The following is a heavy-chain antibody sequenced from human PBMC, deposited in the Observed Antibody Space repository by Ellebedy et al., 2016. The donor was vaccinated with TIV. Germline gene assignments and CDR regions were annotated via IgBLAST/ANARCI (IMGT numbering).Heavy chain of an antibody. D-gene: IGHD3-16*01. CDR2: TNRDGSLL. V-gene: IGHV3-74*01. CDR3: ARDGGGATPYNWFDP. CDR1: GFTFSSHW. Sequence: PGGSLRLSCAASGFTFSSHWMHWVRQAPGKGLVWVSRTNRDGSLLNYADSVKGRFTISRNNAKNTMYLEMNSLRAEETAVYFCARDGGGATPYNWFDPWGQGTLVTVSS. J-gene: IGHJ5*02.